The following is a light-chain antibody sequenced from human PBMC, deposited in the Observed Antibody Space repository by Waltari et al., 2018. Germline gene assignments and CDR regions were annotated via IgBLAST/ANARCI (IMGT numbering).Light chain of an antibody. CDR2: DVS. J-gene: IGLJ1*01. CDR1: SSDVGGHNY. CDR3: SSYTSSSTRV. Sequence: QSTLTQPASVSGSPGQSITISCTGTSSDVGGHNYAPGYHQHPGKAPKLVIYDVSSRPSGVSNRFSGSKSGNTASLTIYGLQAEDEADYYCSSYTSSSTRVFGTGTRVTVL. V-gene: IGLV2-14*03.